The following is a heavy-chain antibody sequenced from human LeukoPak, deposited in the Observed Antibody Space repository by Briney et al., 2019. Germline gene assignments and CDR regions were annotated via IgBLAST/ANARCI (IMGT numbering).Heavy chain of an antibody. J-gene: IGHJ4*01. CDR2: ISVSDGST. Sequence: GGSLKLSCAASGFTFRHFAMNWVRQAPGKGLEWVSVISVSDGSTYYADSVRGRFTISKDNSKNTLFLQLNGLRAEDTAIYYCARAMPSSTYYFDSWGQGTLVTVSS. CDR3: ARAMPSSTYYFDS. V-gene: IGHV3-23*01. CDR1: GFTFRHFA. D-gene: IGHD2-2*01.